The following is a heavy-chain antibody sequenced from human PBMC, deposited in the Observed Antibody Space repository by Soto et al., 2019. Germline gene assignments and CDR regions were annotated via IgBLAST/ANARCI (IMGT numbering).Heavy chain of an antibody. Sequence: QVQLVQSGAEVKKPGSSVKVSCKASGGTFSSYAISWVRQAPGQGLEWMGGIIPIFGTANYAQKFQGRVTLTAHEYTNAAYMELSGLRSDDTAMYYISGGCYEFRSGYCFDSLGQGTLVTVAS. V-gene: IGHV1-69*01. CDR2: IIPIFGTA. CDR1: GGTFSSYA. J-gene: IGHJ4*02. CDR3: SGGCYEFRSGYCFDS. D-gene: IGHD3-3*01.